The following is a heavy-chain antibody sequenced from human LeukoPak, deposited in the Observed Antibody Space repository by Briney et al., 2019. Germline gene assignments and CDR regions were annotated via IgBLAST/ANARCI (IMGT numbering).Heavy chain of an antibody. J-gene: IGHJ4*02. D-gene: IGHD2/OR15-2a*01. CDR2: IKSKTDGGTT. V-gene: IGHV3-15*01. Sequence: GGSLRLSCAASGFTFSKAWMTWFRQAPGKGLGWVGRIKSKTDGGTTDYAAPVKGRFTISTDDSKNTLYLQMNSLKTEDTAVYYCTTVAYNSLFFRGQGTLVTVSS. CDR3: TTVAYNSLFF. CDR1: GFTFSKAW.